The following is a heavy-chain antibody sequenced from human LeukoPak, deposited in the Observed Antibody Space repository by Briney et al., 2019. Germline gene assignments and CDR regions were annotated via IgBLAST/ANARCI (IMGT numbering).Heavy chain of an antibody. CDR1: GGSISSGGYS. J-gene: IGHJ4*02. CDR3: ARDRNYDFWSAPGGYFDY. D-gene: IGHD3-3*01. Sequence: PSETLSLTCAVSGGSISSGGYSWSWIRQPPGKGLEWIGYIYHSGSTYYNPSLKSRVTISVDRSKNQFSLKLSSVTAADTAVYYCARDRNYDFWSAPGGYFDYWGQGTLVTVSS. V-gene: IGHV4-30-2*01. CDR2: IYHSGST.